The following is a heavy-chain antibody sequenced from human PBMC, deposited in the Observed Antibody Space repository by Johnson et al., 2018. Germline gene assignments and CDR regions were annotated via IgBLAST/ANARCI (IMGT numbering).Heavy chain of an antibody. J-gene: IGHJ6*02. CDR3: AKDRGLLDYYYYYGMDV. Sequence: VQLVESGGGVVQPGRSLRLSCAASGFTFSSYGMHWVRQAPGKGLEWVAVISYDGSNKYYADSVKGRFTISRDNSKNTLYLQMNSLRAEDTAVYYCAKDRGLLDYYYYYGMDVWGQGTTVTVSS. V-gene: IGHV3-30*18. CDR2: ISYDGSNK. D-gene: IGHD1-26*01. CDR1: GFTFSSYG.